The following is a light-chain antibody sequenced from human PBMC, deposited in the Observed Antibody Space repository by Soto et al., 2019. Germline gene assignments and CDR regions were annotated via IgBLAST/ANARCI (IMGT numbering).Light chain of an antibody. CDR1: QTISSW. Sequence: DIQMTQSPSTLSGSVGDRVTITCRASQTISSWLAWYQQKPGKAPKLLIYDASNLETGVPSRFSGSGSGTDFTFTISSLQPEDIATYYCQQYDNLPLPFFGPGTKVDIK. J-gene: IGKJ3*01. V-gene: IGKV1-33*01. CDR3: QQYDNLPLPF. CDR2: DAS.